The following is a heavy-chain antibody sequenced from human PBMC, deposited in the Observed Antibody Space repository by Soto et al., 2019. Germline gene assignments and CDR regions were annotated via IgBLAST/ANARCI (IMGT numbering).Heavy chain of an antibody. CDR3: ASSRRYVEMAMAHFQH. V-gene: IGHV4-59*01. J-gene: IGHJ1*01. D-gene: IGHD3-9*01. CDR2: IYYSGST. Sequence: SETLSLTCTVSGGSISSYYWSWIRQPPGKGLEWIGYIYYSGSTNYNPSLKSRVTISVDTSKNQFSLKLSSVTAADTAVYYCASSRRYVEMAMAHFQHWGQGTLVTVSS. CDR1: GGSISSYY.